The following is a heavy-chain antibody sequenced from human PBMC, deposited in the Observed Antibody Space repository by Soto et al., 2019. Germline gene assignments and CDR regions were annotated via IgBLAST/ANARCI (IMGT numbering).Heavy chain of an antibody. CDR3: AISGEGYCSGGSCYPDDY. J-gene: IGHJ4*02. Sequence: EVPLVESGGGLIQPGGSLRLSCAASGFTVSSNYMSWVRQAPGKGLEWVSVIYSGGSTYYADSVKGRFTISRDNSKNTLYLQMNSLRAEDTAVYYCAISGEGYCSGGSCYPDDYWGQGTLVTVSS. CDR1: GFTVSSNY. D-gene: IGHD2-15*01. V-gene: IGHV3-53*01. CDR2: IYSGGST.